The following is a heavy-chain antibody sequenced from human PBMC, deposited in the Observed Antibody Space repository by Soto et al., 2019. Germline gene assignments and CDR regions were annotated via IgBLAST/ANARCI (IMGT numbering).Heavy chain of an antibody. CDR1: GGSMSSYY. J-gene: IGHJ4*01. D-gene: IGHD1-20*01. CDR2: IYSSGTT. V-gene: IGHV4-59*01. CDR3: ARGGVNWNYDY. Sequence: SETLSLTCKVSGGSMSSYYWTWIRQPPGKGLEWIGYIYSSGTTNYNPSLKSRVTISLDTSKSQFSLKLSSVTAAETAVYYCARGGVNWNYDYWGHGTLVTVSS.